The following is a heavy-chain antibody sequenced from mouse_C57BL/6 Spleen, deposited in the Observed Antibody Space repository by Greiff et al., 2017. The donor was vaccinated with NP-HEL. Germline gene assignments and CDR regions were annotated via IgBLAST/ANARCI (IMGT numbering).Heavy chain of an antibody. CDR3: ARHEEKEEYYGGANYFDY. V-gene: IGHV1-62-2*01. CDR1: GYTFTEYT. J-gene: IGHJ2*01. D-gene: IGHD1-1*01. CDR2: FYPGSGSI. Sequence: VQLQQSGAELVKPGASVKLSCKASGYTFTEYTIHWVKQRSGQGLEWIGWFYPGSGSIKYNEKFKDKATLTADKSSSTVYMELSRLTSEDSAVYFCARHEEKEEYYGGANYFDYWGQGTTLTVSS.